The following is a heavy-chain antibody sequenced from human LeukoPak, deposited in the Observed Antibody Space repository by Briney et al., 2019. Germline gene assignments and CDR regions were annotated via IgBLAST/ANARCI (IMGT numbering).Heavy chain of an antibody. Sequence: PGGSLRLSCVASGFTFSSYWMHWVRQAPGKGLVWVSRINSDGSSTSYADFVKGRFAISRDNAKNTLYLQMNSLKAEDTAVYYCARGGSSGWNDNWGQGTLVTVPS. D-gene: IGHD6-19*01. CDR3: ARGGSSGWNDN. V-gene: IGHV3-74*01. CDR2: INSDGSST. J-gene: IGHJ4*02. CDR1: GFTFSSYW.